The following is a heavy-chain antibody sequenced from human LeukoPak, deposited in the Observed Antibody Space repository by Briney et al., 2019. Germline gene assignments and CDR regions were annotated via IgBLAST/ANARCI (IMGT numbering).Heavy chain of an antibody. CDR3: ARHAPGDFWSGYYPLYFDY. CDR1: GYSISSGYY. Sequence: SETLSLTCAVSGYSISSGYYWGCIRQPPEKLLEWIGIIYHSGSNYYNPSLKSRVTISVDTSKNQFSLQLSSMTAADTAVYYCARHAPGDFWSGYYPLYFDYWGQGTLVTVSS. CDR2: IYHSGSN. D-gene: IGHD3-3*01. V-gene: IGHV4-38-2*01. J-gene: IGHJ4*02.